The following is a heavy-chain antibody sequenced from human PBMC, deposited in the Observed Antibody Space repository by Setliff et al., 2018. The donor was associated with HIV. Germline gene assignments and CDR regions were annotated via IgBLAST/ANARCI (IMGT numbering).Heavy chain of an antibody. CDR2: MYYSGST. D-gene: IGHD2-2*01. CDR1: GGSISSYY. V-gene: IGHV4-59*12. J-gene: IGHJ1*01. CDR3: ARRERYCSGTTCYRYFQH. Sequence: SETLSLTCTVSGGSISSYYWSWIRQPPGKGLEWIGYMYYSGSTNYNPSLNSRVTISVDTSKKRFSLTLRSATAADTALYFCARRERYCSGTTCYRYFQHWGQGTLVTLSS.